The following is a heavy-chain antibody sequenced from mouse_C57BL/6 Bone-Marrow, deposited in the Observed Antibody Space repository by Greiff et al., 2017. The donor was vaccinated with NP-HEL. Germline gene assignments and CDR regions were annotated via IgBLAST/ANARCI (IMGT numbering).Heavy chain of an antibody. CDR3: ARHSYGSSPAWFAY. V-gene: IGHV5-12*01. Sequence: EVHLVESGGGLVQPGGSLKLSCAASGFTFSDYYMYWVRQTPEKRLEWVAYISNGGGSTYYPDTVKGRLPISRDNAKNTLYLQMSRLKSEDTAMYYGARHSYGSSPAWFAYWGQGTLVTVSA. J-gene: IGHJ3*01. CDR2: ISNGGGST. CDR1: GFTFSDYY. D-gene: IGHD1-1*01.